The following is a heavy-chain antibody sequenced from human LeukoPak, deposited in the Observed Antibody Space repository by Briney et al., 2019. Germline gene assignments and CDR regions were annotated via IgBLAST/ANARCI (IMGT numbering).Heavy chain of an antibody. V-gene: IGHV1-69*04. CDR3: AGTPGYCSSTSCYTYGMDV. CDR2: IIPILGIA. CDR1: GGTFSSYA. Sequence: EASVKVSCKASGGTFSSYAISWVRQAPGQGLEWMGRIIPILGIANYAQKFQGRVTITADKSTSTAYMELSSLRYEDTAVYYCAGTPGYCSSTSCYTYGMDVWGQGTTVTVSS. D-gene: IGHD2-2*02. J-gene: IGHJ6*02.